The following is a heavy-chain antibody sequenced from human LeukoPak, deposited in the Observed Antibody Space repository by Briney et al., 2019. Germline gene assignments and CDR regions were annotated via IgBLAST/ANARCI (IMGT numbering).Heavy chain of an antibody. Sequence: PGGSLRLSCAASGFTFSSYAMRWVRQAPGKGLEWVSDISGSGGSPYYADSVKGRFTISRDNSKNTLYLQMNSLRAEDTAVYYCAKLPLQDYRGNWFDPWGQGTLVTVSS. D-gene: IGHD4-11*01. V-gene: IGHV3-23*01. CDR1: GFTFSSYA. CDR2: ISGSGGSP. CDR3: AKLPLQDYRGNWFDP. J-gene: IGHJ5*02.